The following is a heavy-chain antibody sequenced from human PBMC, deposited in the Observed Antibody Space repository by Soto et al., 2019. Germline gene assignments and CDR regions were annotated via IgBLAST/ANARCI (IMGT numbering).Heavy chain of an antibody. J-gene: IGHJ4*02. CDR1: GFTFGDYA. CDR2: IRSKAHGGTT. CDR3: SRSGYSDSWNGKDLDY. Sequence: EVQLVESGGGLVQPGRSLRLSCTASGFTFGDYAMSWFRQAPGMGLEWVGFIRSKAHGGTTEYAASVKGRFTISRDDSKSIAYLQMNSLKTEDTAVYYCSRSGYSDSWNGKDLDYWGQGTLVTVSS. V-gene: IGHV3-49*03. D-gene: IGHD6-13*01.